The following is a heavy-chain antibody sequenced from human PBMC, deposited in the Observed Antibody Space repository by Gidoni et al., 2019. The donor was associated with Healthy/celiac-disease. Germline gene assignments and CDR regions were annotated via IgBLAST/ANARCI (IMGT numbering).Heavy chain of an antibody. V-gene: IGHV4-34*01. CDR3: ARIDCSSTSCTQGWFDP. D-gene: IGHD2-2*01. CDR1: GGSYSVYY. CDR2: INTSGST. J-gene: IGHJ5*02. Sequence: QVQLQQWRAGLLQPSETLSLTCAGHGGSYSVYYWSWTRQPPGKGLEWIGEINTSGSTNYNPSLKSRVTISVDTSKNQFSRKQSSVTAADTAVYYCARIDCSSTSCTQGWFDPWGQETLVTVSS.